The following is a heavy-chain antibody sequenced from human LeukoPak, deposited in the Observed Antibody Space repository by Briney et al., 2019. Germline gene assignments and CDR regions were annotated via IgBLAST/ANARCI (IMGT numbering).Heavy chain of an antibody. J-gene: IGHJ4*02. D-gene: IGHD3-10*01. V-gene: IGHV3-23*01. CDR1: GFTFNNYA. Sequence: PGGSLRLSCAASGFTFNNYALAWVRQTPEKGLECVSAISGDGVSPYYVDSVKGRFTISRDNSKNTLYLQMNSLRAEDTAVYYCAKMGSRQPTGGYFDYWGQGTLVTVSS. CDR2: ISGDGVSP. CDR3: AKMGSRQPTGGYFDY.